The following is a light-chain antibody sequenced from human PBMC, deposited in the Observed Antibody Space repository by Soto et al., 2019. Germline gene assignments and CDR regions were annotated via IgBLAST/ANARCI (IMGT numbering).Light chain of an antibody. CDR3: SSFTTSTSYV. Sequence: QSALTQPASVSGSPGQSITISCTGTSSDVGAYDYVSWYQQHPGEVPKLMIFDVSDRPSGVSNRFSGSKSGNTASLTISGIQAEDEADYYCSSFTTSTSYVFGTGTKVTVL. CDR1: SSDVGAYDY. CDR2: DVS. J-gene: IGLJ1*01. V-gene: IGLV2-14*03.